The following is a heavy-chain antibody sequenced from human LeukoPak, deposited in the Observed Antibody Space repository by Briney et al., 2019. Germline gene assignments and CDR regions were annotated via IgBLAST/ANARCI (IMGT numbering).Heavy chain of an antibody. V-gene: IGHV4-30-2*01. D-gene: IGHD6-19*01. Sequence: SETLSLTCAVSGGSISSGGYSWSWIRQPPGKGLEWIGYIYHSGSTYYNPSLKSRVTISVDGSKNQFSLKLSSVTAADTAVYYCALAVAGPDYYFDYWGQGTLVTVSS. CDR3: ALAVAGPDYYFDY. J-gene: IGHJ4*02. CDR2: IYHSGST. CDR1: GGSISSGGYS.